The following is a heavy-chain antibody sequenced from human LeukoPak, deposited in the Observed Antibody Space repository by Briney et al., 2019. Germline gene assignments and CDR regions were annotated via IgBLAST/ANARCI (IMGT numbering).Heavy chain of an antibody. D-gene: IGHD2-15*01. Sequence: SETLSLTCTVSGGSISNNTFYWGWIRQPPGKGLEWIGTVYYRGSTYFNPSLRSRVTITVDTSKYQFSLKLSSVTAADTAVYYCARVGYWSGGSCYSLLRYFDYWGQGTLVTVSS. J-gene: IGHJ4*02. CDR2: VYYRGST. CDR1: GGSISNNTFY. V-gene: IGHV4-39*07. CDR3: ARVGYWSGGSCYSLLRYFDY.